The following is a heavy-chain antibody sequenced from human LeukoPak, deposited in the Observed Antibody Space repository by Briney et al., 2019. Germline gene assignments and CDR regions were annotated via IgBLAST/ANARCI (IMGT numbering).Heavy chain of an antibody. CDR2: INPNSGGT. CDR3: ARDKSGSYSGWAFDI. V-gene: IGHV1-2*02. J-gene: IGHJ3*02. CDR1: GYTFTGYY. D-gene: IGHD1-26*01. Sequence: GASVKVSCKTSGYTFTGYYMHWVRQAPGQGLEWMGWINPNSGGTNYAQKLQGRVTMTTDTSTSTAYMELRSLRSDDTAVYYCARDKSGSYSGWAFDIWGQGTMVTVSS.